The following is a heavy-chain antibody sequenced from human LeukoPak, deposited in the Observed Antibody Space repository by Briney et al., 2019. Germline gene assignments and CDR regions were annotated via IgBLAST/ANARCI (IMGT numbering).Heavy chain of an antibody. CDR1: GFTFSSYA. CDR3: AGANYDFWSGYH. D-gene: IGHD3-3*01. J-gene: IGHJ4*02. Sequence: GGSLRLSCAASGFTFSSYAMHWVRQAPGKGLEWVAVISYDGSNKYYADSVKGRFTISRDNSKNTLYLQMNSLRAEDTAVYYCAGANYDFWSGYHWGQGTLVTVSS. V-gene: IGHV3-30-3*01. CDR2: ISYDGSNK.